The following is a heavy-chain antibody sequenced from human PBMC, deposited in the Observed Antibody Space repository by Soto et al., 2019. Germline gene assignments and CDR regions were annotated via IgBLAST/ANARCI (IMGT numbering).Heavy chain of an antibody. J-gene: IGHJ6*02. V-gene: IGHV3-7*01. D-gene: IGHD6-13*01. Sequence: GGSLRLSCAASGFTFSSYAMSWVRQAPGKGLEWVANIKQDGSEKYYVDSVKGRFTISRDNAKNSLYLQMNSLRAEDTAVYYCASSSSKSSWSSSSNPYYYYYGMDVWGQGTTVTVSS. CDR2: IKQDGSEK. CDR1: GFTFSSYA. CDR3: ASSSSKSSWSSSSNPYYYYYGMDV.